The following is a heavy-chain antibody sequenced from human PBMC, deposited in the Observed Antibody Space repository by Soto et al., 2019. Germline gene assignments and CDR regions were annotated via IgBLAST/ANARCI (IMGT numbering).Heavy chain of an antibody. V-gene: IGHV4-30-2*01. D-gene: IGHD6-13*01. CDR1: GGSISSGGYS. Sequence: PSETLSLTCAVSGGSISSGGYSWSWLRQPPGKGLEWIGYIFHSGSTYYNPSLKSRVTISVDGSKNHFSLELSSVTVADTAVYYCARILPGIPPAATALDYWGQATLGTVSS. CDR2: IFHSGST. CDR3: ARILPGIPPAATALDY. J-gene: IGHJ4*02.